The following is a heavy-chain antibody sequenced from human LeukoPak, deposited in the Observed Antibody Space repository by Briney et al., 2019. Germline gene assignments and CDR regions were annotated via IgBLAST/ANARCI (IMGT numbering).Heavy chain of an antibody. J-gene: IGHJ4*02. CDR1: GFTFDDYA. CDR2: ISWNSGDI. CDR3: AKVHGYSYGYFDY. D-gene: IGHD5-18*01. Sequence: GGSLRLSCAASGFTFDDYAMHWVRQVPGKGLEWVSGISWNSGDIGYADSVKGRFTISRDNAKNSLYLQMHSLRTEDTALYYCAKVHGYSYGYFDYWGQGILVTVSS. V-gene: IGHV3-9*01.